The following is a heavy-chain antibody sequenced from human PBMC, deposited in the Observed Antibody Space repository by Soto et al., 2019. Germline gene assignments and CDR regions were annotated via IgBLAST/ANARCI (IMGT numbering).Heavy chain of an antibody. D-gene: IGHD2-15*01. V-gene: IGHV4-34*01. CDR1: GGSFSGYY. J-gene: IGHJ5*02. CDR2: INHSGST. CDR3: ARGLVVLYDTQSPRNWFDP. Sequence: PSETLSLTCAVYGGSFSGYYWSWIRQPPGKGLEWIGEINHSGSTNYNPSLKSRVTISVDTSKNQFSLKLSSVTAADTAVYYCARGLVVLYDTQSPRNWFDPCGQRSLVPVSA.